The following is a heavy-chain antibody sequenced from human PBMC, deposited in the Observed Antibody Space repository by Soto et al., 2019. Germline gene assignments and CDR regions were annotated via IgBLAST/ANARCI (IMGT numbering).Heavy chain of an antibody. Sequence: QVQLQQWGAGLLKPSETLSLTCAVYGGSFSGYYWTWIRQSPEKGLEWIGEVNHSGTTYYNPSLKTRVTISVHTPKKQFSLKMSCATAADTAVYYCARGIGYCSSINCYSSRRLRFDSWGQGTLVTVSS. J-gene: IGHJ4*02. CDR3: ARGIGYCSSINCYSSRRLRFDS. CDR1: GGSFSGYY. CDR2: VNHSGTT. V-gene: IGHV4-34*01. D-gene: IGHD2-2*01.